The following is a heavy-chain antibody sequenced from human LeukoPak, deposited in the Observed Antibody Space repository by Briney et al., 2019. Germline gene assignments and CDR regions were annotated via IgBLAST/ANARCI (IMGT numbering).Heavy chain of an antibody. J-gene: IGHJ3*02. CDR1: GFTFSTYA. V-gene: IGHV3-30*01. CDR2: MSFDGTDK. CDR3: AREVSGAFDT. Sequence: PGRSLRLSCAASGFTFSTYAMHWVRQAPGKGLEWVAIMSFDGTDKYYADSVKGRLTISRDNSKNTLFLQLNSLRSDDTAVYFCAREVSGAFDTWGQGTMVTVSS.